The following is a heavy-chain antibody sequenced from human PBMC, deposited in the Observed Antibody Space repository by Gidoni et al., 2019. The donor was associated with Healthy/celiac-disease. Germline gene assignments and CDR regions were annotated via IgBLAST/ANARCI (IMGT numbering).Heavy chain of an antibody. J-gene: IGHJ4*02. D-gene: IGHD6-19*01. V-gene: IGHV3-11*05. CDR3: ARKGYSSGWTEHY. CDR2: ISSSSSYT. Sequence: QVQLVESGGGLVKPGGSLRLSCAASGFTFSDYDMSWIRQAPGKGLEWVSYISSSSSYTNYADSVKGRFTISRDNAKNSLYLQMNSLRAEDTAVYYCARKGYSSGWTEHYWGQGTLVTVSS. CDR1: GFTFSDYD.